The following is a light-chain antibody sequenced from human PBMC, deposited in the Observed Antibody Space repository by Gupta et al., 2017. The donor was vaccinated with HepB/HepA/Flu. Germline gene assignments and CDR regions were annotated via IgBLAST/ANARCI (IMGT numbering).Light chain of an antibody. J-gene: IGKJ3*01. CDR3: QQYNNCPPDGFT. Sequence: EIVMTQSPATLSVSPGERATLSCRASQSVSSNLAWYQQKPGQAPRLLIYGASTRATGIPARFSGSGSGTEFTLTISSLQSEDFAVYYCQQYNNCPPDGFTFGPGTKVDIK. CDR2: GAS. CDR1: QSVSSN. V-gene: IGKV3-15*01.